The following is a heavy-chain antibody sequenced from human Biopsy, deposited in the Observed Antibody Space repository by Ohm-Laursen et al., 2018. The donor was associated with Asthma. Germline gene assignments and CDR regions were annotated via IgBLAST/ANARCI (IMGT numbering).Heavy chain of an antibody. CDR3: ARAPYSDAIDS. D-gene: IGHD1-26*01. Sequence: ASVKVSCKTSGFPFTAYYIHWVRQAPGQGLEWMGWISLNTGDANLAQKFRGWVTMTRDTSISTAYLVLSVLKSHDTAVYYCARAPYSDAIDSWGQGTLVAVSS. J-gene: IGHJ4*02. CDR1: GFPFTAYY. CDR2: ISLNTGDA. V-gene: IGHV1-2*04.